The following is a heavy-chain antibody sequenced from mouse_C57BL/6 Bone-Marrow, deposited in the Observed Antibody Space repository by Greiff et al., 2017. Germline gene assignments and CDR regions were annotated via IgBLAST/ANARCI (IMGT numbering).Heavy chain of an antibody. D-gene: IGHD2-3*01. CDR3: TRDVYYYYAMDY. CDR1: GFTFSDAW. Sequence: EVQRVESGGGLVQPGGSMKLSCAASGFTFSDAWMDWVRQSPEKGLEWVAEIRNKANNHATYYAESVKGRLTISRDDSKSSVYLQMNSLRAEDTGIYYCTRDVYYYYAMDYWGQGTSVTVSS. J-gene: IGHJ4*01. V-gene: IGHV6-6*01. CDR2: IRNKANNHAT.